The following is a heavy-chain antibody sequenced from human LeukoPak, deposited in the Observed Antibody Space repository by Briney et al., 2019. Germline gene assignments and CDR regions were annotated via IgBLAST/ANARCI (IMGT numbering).Heavy chain of an antibody. J-gene: IGHJ4*02. Sequence: PGGSLRLSCAASGFTFSSYWMHWVRQAPGKGLLWVSRINSDGSSTSYADSVKGRFTISRDNSKNTLYLQMNSLRAEDTAVYYCARDESYSGSYSIDYWGQGTLVTASS. CDR1: GFTFSSYW. CDR3: ARDESYSGSYSIDY. D-gene: IGHD1-26*01. V-gene: IGHV3-74*01. CDR2: INSDGSST.